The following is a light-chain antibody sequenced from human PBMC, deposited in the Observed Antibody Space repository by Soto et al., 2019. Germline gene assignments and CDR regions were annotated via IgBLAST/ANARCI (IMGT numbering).Light chain of an antibody. V-gene: IGKV3-20*01. Sequence: EIVLTQSPGTLSLSPGERAILSCRASQRLSSTYLAWYQQKAGQAPRLLIYGASSRATGIPDRFSGSGSGADFTLTISSLEPEDFAVYYCQQYGTSPGTFGQGTRLEIK. CDR1: QRLSSTY. CDR3: QQYGTSPGT. CDR2: GAS. J-gene: IGKJ5*01.